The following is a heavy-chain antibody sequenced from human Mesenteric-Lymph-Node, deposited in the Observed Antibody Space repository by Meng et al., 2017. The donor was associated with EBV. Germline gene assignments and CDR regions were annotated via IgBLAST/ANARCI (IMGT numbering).Heavy chain of an antibody. V-gene: IGHV4-61*01. CDR3: ARDNGDYVSDP. CDR2: ISYSGST. Sequence: VQPQESGPRLVKPLETLPLTCDVSGGSVSSGSDFWNWIRQTSGKGMEWIGYISYSGSTKYNPSLKSRVTISVDTSKTQFSLKLSFVTAADTAVYYCARDNGDYVSDPWGQGTLVTVSS. J-gene: IGHJ5*02. D-gene: IGHD4-17*01. CDR1: GGSVSSGSDF.